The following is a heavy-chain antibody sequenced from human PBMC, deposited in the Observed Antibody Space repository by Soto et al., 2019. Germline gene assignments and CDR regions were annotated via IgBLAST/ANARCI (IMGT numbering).Heavy chain of an antibody. J-gene: IGHJ4*02. V-gene: IGHV1-69*01. CDR1: GGTFNSYG. D-gene: IGHD5-12*01. Sequence: VQLVQSGAEVKKPGSSVKVSCKGSGGTFNSYGINWVRQAPGQGLEWMGGIIPLFGTAKYAQKFQARVKISADESTSTVFMELRSLKPDDTALYYCAREMATIPAPFDSWGQGTLVTVSS. CDR2: IIPLFGTA. CDR3: AREMATIPAPFDS.